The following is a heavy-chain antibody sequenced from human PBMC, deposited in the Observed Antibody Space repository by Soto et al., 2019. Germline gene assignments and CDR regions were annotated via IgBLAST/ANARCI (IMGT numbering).Heavy chain of an antibody. V-gene: IGHV2-26*04. CDR2: IFSNDEK. J-gene: IGHJ5*02. Sequence: QVTVNESGPVLVKPTDTLTLTCTVSGFSLSNAVLGVSWIQQPPGKALEWLAHIFSNDEKSYSTSLKSRLTISKDTSKSQVVLIMTNMDPVDTATYYCASTYSTSWYWFDPWGQGTLVTVSS. CDR3: ASTYSTSWYWFDP. D-gene: IGHD6-13*01. CDR1: GFSLSNAVLG.